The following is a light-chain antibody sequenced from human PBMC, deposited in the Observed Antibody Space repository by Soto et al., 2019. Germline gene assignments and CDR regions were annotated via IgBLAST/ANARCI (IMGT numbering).Light chain of an antibody. J-gene: IGLJ2*01. Sequence: QPVLTQSPSASASLRASVKLTCTLSSGHNSYAIAWHQQQPEKGPRYLMKLNSDGSHSKGDGIPDRFSGSSSGAERHLTISSLQSEDEADYYCQTWGTGSVVFGGGTKLTVL. V-gene: IGLV4-69*01. CDR2: LNSDGSH. CDR1: SGHNSYA. CDR3: QTWGTGSVV.